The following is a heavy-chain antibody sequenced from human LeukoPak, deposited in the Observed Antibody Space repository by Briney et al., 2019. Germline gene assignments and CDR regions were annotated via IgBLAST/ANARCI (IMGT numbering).Heavy chain of an antibody. CDR1: GFSISRHLYF. CDR3: ARLHGDYALGTPPFDM. D-gene: IGHD3-10*01. CDR2: VYGTGNT. Sequence: SETLSLTCPVPGFSISRHLYFWSWIRHRPGKGLECIGYVYGTGNTYLNPSLESRVSVSLDTSQTQCSLRLTSETAADTAVYYCARLHGDYALGTPPFDMWGHGTPVTVSS. J-gene: IGHJ4*01. V-gene: IGHV4-31*03.